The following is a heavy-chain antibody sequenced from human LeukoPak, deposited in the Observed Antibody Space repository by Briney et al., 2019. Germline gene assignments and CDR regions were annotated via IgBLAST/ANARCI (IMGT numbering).Heavy chain of an antibody. CDR1: GYTFTSCD. V-gene: IGHV1-8*01. J-gene: IGHJ4*02. Sequence: VSVKVSCKASGYTFTSCDINWVRQATGQGLEWMGWMNPNSGNTGYGQSFQGRITKTRDISVGTAYMELSNLTSEDTAIYYCTRGSSGRRDNWGQGTLVTVSA. D-gene: IGHD6-19*01. CDR2: MNPNSGNT. CDR3: TRGSSGRRDN.